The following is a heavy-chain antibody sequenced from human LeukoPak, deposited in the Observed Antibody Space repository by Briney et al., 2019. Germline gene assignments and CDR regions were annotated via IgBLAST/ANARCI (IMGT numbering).Heavy chain of an antibody. D-gene: IGHD5-18*01. Sequence: WARQPPGKGLEWIGSIYYSGSTYYNPSLKSRVTISVDTSKNQFSLKLSSVTAADTAVYYCARDLGGTWIQLWFQPYYFDYWGQGTLVTVSS. J-gene: IGHJ4*02. CDR2: IYYSGST. CDR3: ARDLGGTWIQLWFQPYYFDY. V-gene: IGHV4-39*07.